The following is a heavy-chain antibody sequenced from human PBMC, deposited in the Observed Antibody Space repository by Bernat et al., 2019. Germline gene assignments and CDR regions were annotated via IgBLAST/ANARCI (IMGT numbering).Heavy chain of an antibody. D-gene: IGHD3-16*02. Sequence: EVQLVQSGAEVKKPGESLKISCKGSGYSFTSYWIGWVRQMPGKGLEWMGIIYPGDSDTRYSPSFQGQVTISADKSISTAYRQWSSLKASDTAMYYCATSSGPYDYVWGSYRYTNYFDYWGQGTLVTVSS. J-gene: IGHJ4*02. V-gene: IGHV5-51*03. CDR2: IYPGDSDT. CDR3: ATSSGPYDYVWGSYRYTNYFDY. CDR1: GYSFTSYW.